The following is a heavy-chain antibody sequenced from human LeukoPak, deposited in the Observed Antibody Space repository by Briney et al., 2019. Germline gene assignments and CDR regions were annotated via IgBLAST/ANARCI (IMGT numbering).Heavy chain of an antibody. CDR3: ARVRDGSVRGGFDV. CDR2: ISYDGTNK. Sequence: PGGSLRLSCAASGFTFRNYAVHWVRQAPGKGLEWVAFISYDGTNKYYADSVQGRFIISRDSSQNTLYLQINRLRSEDTVKYHCARVRDGSVRGGFDVWGQGTSVTVSS. V-gene: IGHV3-30-3*01. CDR1: GFTFRNYA. J-gene: IGHJ3*01. D-gene: IGHD3-10*01.